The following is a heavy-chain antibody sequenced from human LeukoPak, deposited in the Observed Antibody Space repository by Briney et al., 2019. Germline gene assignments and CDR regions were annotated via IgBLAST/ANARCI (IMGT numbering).Heavy chain of an antibody. J-gene: IGHJ5*02. D-gene: IGHD5-24*01. CDR1: GYTFTSYD. CDR2: MNPNSGNT. V-gene: IGHV1-8*01. CDR3: ARRRRDGYKIGVWFDP. Sequence: GASVKVSCKASGYTFTSYDINWVRQATGQGLEWMGWMNPNSGNTGYAQKFQGRVTMTRNTSISTAYMELSSQRSEDTAVYYCARRRRDGYKIGVWFDPWGQGTLVTVSS.